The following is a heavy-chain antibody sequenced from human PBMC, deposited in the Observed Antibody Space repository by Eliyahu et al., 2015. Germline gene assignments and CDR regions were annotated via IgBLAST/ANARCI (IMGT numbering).Heavy chain of an antibody. CDR3: LSRKIVETTNPVDY. Sequence: EVQLVESGGGLIXPGGSLRLSCVAXGFTFSSNWMQWVRQAPGKGLEWVSRISTDGSSTDYADSAKGRFTISRDNAKNTVYLQMNSLRVEDTAVYYCLSRKIVETTNPVDYWGQGTLVTVSS. D-gene: IGHD1-7*01. CDR1: GFTFSSNW. V-gene: IGHV3-74*01. J-gene: IGHJ4*02. CDR2: ISTDGSST.